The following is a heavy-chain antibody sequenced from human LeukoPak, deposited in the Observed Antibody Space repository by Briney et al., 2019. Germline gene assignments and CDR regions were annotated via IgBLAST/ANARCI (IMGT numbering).Heavy chain of an antibody. D-gene: IGHD5-18*01. CDR3: ARATSGYSYDDFDY. Sequence: ASVKVSCKASGYIFTTYAMHWVRQAPGQGLEWMGWINPNSGGTNYAQKFQGWVTMTRDTSISTAYMELSRLRSDDTAVYYCARATSGYSYDDFDYWGQGTLVTVSS. V-gene: IGHV1-2*04. CDR2: INPNSGGT. J-gene: IGHJ4*02. CDR1: GYIFTTYA.